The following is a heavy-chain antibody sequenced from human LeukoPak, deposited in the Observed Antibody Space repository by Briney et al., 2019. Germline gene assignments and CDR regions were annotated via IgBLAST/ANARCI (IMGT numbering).Heavy chain of an antibody. J-gene: IGHJ4*02. CDR2: ISGSGGSA. CDR1: GFTFSSYM. D-gene: IGHD2-2*01. V-gene: IGHV3-23*01. Sequence: GGSLRLSCAASGFTFSSYMMTWVRQAPGKGLEWVSAISGSGGSAYYADSVKGRFTISRDNSKNTLYLQMNSLRAEDTAVYYCAKAGKDIVVVPAAIDYWGQGTLVTVSS. CDR3: AKAGKDIVVVPAAIDY.